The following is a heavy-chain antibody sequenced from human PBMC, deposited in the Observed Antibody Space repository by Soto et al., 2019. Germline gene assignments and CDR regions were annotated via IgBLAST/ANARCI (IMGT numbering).Heavy chain of an antibody. CDR2: IYYSGST. CDR1: GGSISSYY. V-gene: IGHV4-59*01. D-gene: IGHD2-2*01. J-gene: IGHJ4*02. Sequence: NPSETLSLTCTVSGGSISSYYWSWIRQPPGKGLEWIGYIYYSGSTNYNPSLKSRVTISVDTSKNQSSLKLSSVTAADTAVYYCARVAMTGGYFDYWGQGTLVTVSS. CDR3: ARVAMTGGYFDY.